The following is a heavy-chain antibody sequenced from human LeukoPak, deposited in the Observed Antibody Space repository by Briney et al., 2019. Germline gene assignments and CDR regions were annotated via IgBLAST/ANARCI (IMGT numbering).Heavy chain of an antibody. J-gene: IGHJ4*02. V-gene: IGHV4-59*08. CDR1: GGSISSYY. D-gene: IGHD4-17*01. CDR3: AGLLYGDYVFDY. CDR2: IYYSGST. Sequence: PSETLSLTCTVSGGSISSYYWSWIRQPPGKGLEWIGYIYYSGSTNYNPSLKSRVTISVDTSKNQFSLKLSSVTAADTAVYYCAGLLYGDYVFDYWGQGTLVTVSS.